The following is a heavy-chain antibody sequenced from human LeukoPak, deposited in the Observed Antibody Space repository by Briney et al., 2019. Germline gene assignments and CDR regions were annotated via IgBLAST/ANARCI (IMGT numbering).Heavy chain of an antibody. V-gene: IGHV3-48*03. CDR3: ARGFRDTAMFLDY. CDR2: ISGSSSNV. Sequence: GGSLRLSCAASGFTFSSYEMNWVRQAPGKGLEWISAISGSSSNVYYAASVRGRFTISRDNAENTLYLQLNTMRAEDTAVYYCARGFRDTAMFLDYWGQGTLVTVSS. J-gene: IGHJ4*02. CDR1: GFTFSSYE. D-gene: IGHD5-18*01.